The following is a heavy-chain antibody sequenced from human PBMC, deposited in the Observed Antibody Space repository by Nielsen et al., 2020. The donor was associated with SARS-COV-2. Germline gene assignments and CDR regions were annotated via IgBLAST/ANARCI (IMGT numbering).Heavy chain of an antibody. J-gene: IGHJ6*02. CDR2: IYYSGST. V-gene: IGHV4-30-4*01. D-gene: IGHD6-13*01. Sequence: SETLSLTCTVSGGSISSGDYYWSWIRQPPGKGLEWIGYIYYSGSTYYNPSLKSRVTISVDTSKNQFSLKLSSVTAADTAVYYCARAITGIASGGMDVWGQGTTVTVSS. CDR3: ARAITGIASGGMDV. CDR1: GGSISSGDYY.